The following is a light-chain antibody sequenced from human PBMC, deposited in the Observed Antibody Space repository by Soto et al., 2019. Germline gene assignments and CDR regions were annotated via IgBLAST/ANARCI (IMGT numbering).Light chain of an antibody. CDR3: QQYYSYPT. Sequence: EIVMTQSPATLSVSPGERATLSCRASQSVSANLAWYQQKPGQAPRLLIYGASTRATGIPARFSGSGSGTEFTLTISCLQSEDFATYYCQQYYSYPTFGPGTKVDIK. CDR1: QSVSAN. V-gene: IGKV3-15*01. J-gene: IGKJ3*01. CDR2: GAS.